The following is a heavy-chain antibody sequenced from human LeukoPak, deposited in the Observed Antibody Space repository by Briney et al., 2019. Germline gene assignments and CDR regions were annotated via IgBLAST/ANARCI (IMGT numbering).Heavy chain of an antibody. D-gene: IGHD4-17*01. Sequence: GRSLRLSCAASGFTFSSYGMHWVRQAPGKGLEWVAVISYDGSNKYYADSVKGRFTISRDNSKNTLYLQMNSLRAEDTAVYYCAKEHDYGDFFDYWGQGTLVTVSS. CDR1: GFTFSSYG. CDR2: ISYDGSNK. J-gene: IGHJ4*02. V-gene: IGHV3-30*18. CDR3: AKEHDYGDFFDY.